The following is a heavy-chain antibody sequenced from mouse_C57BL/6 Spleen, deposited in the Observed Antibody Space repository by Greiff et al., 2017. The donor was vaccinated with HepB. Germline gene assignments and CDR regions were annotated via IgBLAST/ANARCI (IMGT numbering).Heavy chain of an antibody. CDR1: GYTFTDYE. CDR3: TRRVIYDGYFGYFDY. V-gene: IGHV1-15*01. J-gene: IGHJ2*01. Sequence: QVQLKQSGAELVRPGASVTLSCKASGYTFTDYEMHWVKQTPVHGLEWIGAIDPETGGTAYNQKFKGKAILTADKSSSTAYMELRSLTSEDSAVYYCTRRVIYDGYFGYFDYWGQGTTLTVSS. CDR2: IDPETGGT. D-gene: IGHD2-3*01.